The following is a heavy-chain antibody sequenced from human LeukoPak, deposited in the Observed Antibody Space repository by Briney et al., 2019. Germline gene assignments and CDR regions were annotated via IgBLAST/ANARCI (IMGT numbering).Heavy chain of an antibody. CDR3: ARWAHSVTYKSWFFDL. CDR2: IFSSGNA. CDR1: GGSFGTFY. D-gene: IGHD5-24*01. Sequence: SETLSLTCSVSGGSFGTFYWSWIRQPAGKGLEGLGRIFSSGNANYNPSLKSPLTMSVDTSKNEFSLTLNPVTAADTAAYSCARWAHSVTYKSWFFDLWGRGTLVTVSS. J-gene: IGHJ2*01. V-gene: IGHV4-4*07.